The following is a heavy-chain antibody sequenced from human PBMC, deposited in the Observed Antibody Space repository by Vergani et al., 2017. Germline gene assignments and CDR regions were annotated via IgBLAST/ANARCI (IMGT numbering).Heavy chain of an antibody. CDR3: ARAQGFSYNYGSDY. J-gene: IGHJ4*02. D-gene: IGHD3-16*01. CDR2: IYPGDSDT. Sequence: EVRLLQSGPEVKKPGESLKISCQASGYSFRNYWIAWVRQKPGKGLEWMGVIYPGDSDTRYNPSFQGQVIISVDKSVSTVYLQWSNLKASDTAMYYCARAQGFSYNYGSDYWGQGTLVTVSS. CDR1: GYSFRNYW. V-gene: IGHV5-51*03.